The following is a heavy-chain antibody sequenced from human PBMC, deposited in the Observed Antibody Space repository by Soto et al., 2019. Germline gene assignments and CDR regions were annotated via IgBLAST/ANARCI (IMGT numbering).Heavy chain of an antibody. CDR1: GFTFSSYA. J-gene: IGHJ6*02. CDR3: AKVLGQWLVRRTYYYYGMDV. Sequence: VGSLRLSCAASGFTFSSYAMSWVRQAPGKGLEWVSAISGSGGSTYYADSVKGRFTISRDNSKNTLYLQLNSLRAEDTAVYYCAKVLGQWLVRRTYYYYGMDVCGQGTTVTVSS. D-gene: IGHD6-19*01. V-gene: IGHV3-23*01. CDR2: ISGSGGST.